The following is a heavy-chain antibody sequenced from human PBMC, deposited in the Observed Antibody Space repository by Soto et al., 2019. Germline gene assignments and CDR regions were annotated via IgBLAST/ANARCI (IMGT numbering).Heavy chain of an antibody. CDR3: ANGGYYDILTGYPDHLAGMDV. CDR1: GFTFSSYG. Sequence: GGSLRLSCAACGFTFSSYGMHWVRQAPGKGLEWVAVISYDGSNKYYADSVQGRFTISRDNSKNTLYLQMNSLRAEDTAVYYCANGGYYDILTGYPDHLAGMDVWGQGTKVTVS. CDR2: ISYDGSNK. J-gene: IGHJ6*02. D-gene: IGHD3-9*01. V-gene: IGHV3-30*18.